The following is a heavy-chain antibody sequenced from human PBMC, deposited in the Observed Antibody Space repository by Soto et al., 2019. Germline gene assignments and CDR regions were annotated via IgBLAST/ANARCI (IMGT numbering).Heavy chain of an antibody. D-gene: IGHD6-13*01. V-gene: IGHV4-4*02. CDR2: VYRTGST. CDR1: GGSISTSNW. J-gene: IGHJ4*02. Sequence: QVQLQESGPGPVKPSGTLSLTCAVSGGSISTSNWWSWVRQPPGKGLEWIGEVYRTGSTNYNPSLESRVIVSLDKSKNRFALKLTAVTAADTAVYYCARARATIAAAAIFDCWGQGTLVTVSS. CDR3: ARARATIAAAAIFDC.